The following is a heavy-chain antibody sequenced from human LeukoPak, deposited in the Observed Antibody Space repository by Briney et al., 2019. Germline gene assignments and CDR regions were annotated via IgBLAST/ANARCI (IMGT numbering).Heavy chain of an antibody. V-gene: IGHV3-23*01. CDR3: AKGNEWELLRYFDY. Sequence: PGGSLRLSCAAYGFTFSSYAMSWVRQAQGKGLEWVSAISGSGGSTYYADSVKGRFTISRDNSKNTLYLQMNSLRAEDTAVYYCAKGNEWELLRYFDYWGQGTLVTVSS. CDR2: ISGSGGST. CDR1: GFTFSSYA. D-gene: IGHD1-26*01. J-gene: IGHJ4*02.